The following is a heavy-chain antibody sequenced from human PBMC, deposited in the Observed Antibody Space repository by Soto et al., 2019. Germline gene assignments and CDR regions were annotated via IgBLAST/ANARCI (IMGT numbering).Heavy chain of an antibody. CDR2: IIPIFGTA. J-gene: IGHJ3*02. V-gene: IGHV1-69*01. Sequence: PVKLSCKASGGTFGSYSISWARQAPGQGLEWMGGIIPIFGTANYAQKFQGRVTITADESTSTAYMELSSLRSEDTAVYYCARDRVAATVRPFDIWGQGTMVTVSS. CDR3: ARDRVAATVRPFDI. CDR1: GGTFGSYS. D-gene: IGHD2-15*01.